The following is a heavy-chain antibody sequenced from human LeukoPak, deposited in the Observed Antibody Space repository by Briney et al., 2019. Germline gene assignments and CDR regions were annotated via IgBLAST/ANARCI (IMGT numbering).Heavy chain of an antibody. V-gene: IGHV3-30*18. Sequence: GGSLRLSCAAAGFPFSSYGMHGFRQAPDKGLEWVAVISKDGNDKYYADSVKGRFTIAKDTSKHVLYLEMNSLRDEDPAIYYCAKPGPFAVPSFAPWGQGTPVIVSS. CDR3: AKPGPFAVPSFAP. CDR2: ISKDGNDK. CDR1: GFPFSSYG. J-gene: IGHJ5*02. D-gene: IGHD2-2*01.